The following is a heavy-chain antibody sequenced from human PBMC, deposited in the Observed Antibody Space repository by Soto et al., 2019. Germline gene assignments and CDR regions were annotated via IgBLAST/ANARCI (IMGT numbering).Heavy chain of an antibody. Sequence: QVQLVESGGGVVQPGRSLRLSCAASGFTFSSYGMHWVRRAPGKGLEWVAVIWYDGSNKYYADSVKGRFTISRDNSKNTLYLQMNSLRAEDTAVYYCARDPRGSGANWFDPWGQGTLVTVSS. J-gene: IGHJ5*02. D-gene: IGHD3-10*01. CDR1: GFTFSSYG. CDR3: ARDPRGSGANWFDP. CDR2: IWYDGSNK. V-gene: IGHV3-33*01.